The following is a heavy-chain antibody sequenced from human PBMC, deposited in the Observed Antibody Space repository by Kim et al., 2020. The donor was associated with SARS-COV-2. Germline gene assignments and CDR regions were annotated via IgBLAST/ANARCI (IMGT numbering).Heavy chain of an antibody. V-gene: IGHV4-34*01. D-gene: IGHD3-3*01. CDR1: GGSFSGYY. J-gene: IGHJ6*03. CDR2: INHSGST. Sequence: SETLSLTCAVYGGSFSGYYWSWIRQPPGKGLEWIGEINHSGSTNYNPSLKSRVTISVDTSKNQFSLKLSSVTAADTAVYYCARGLKVKYDFWSGSTYYYYMDVWGKGTTVTVSS. CDR3: ARGLKVKYDFWSGSTYYYYMDV.